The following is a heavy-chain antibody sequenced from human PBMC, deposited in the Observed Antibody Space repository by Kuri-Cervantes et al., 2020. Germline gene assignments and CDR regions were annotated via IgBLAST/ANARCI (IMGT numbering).Heavy chain of an antibody. Sequence: SETLSLTCAVSGYSISSGYYWGWVRQPPGKGLEWIGSIYHSGNTYYNPSLKSRVTISIDTSKNQFSLKLSSVTAADTAKYYCTRGVRVWGQGTLVTVSS. D-gene: IGHD3-10*01. CDR1: GYSISSGYY. CDR2: IYHSGNT. J-gene: IGHJ1*01. CDR3: TRGVRV. V-gene: IGHV4-38-2*01.